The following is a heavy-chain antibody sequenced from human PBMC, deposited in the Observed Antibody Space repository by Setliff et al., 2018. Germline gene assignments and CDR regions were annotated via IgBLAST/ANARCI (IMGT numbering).Heavy chain of an antibody. CDR3: ARHLLVQGTYHFDY. CDR2: MYYSGST. V-gene: IGHV4-39*01. Sequence: PSETLSLTCSVSGGSISSGSYYWGWIRQSPGKGPEWIGSMYYSGSTYYNPSLKGRVTLSVDTTKNQFSLKLTSMTAADTAVYFCARHLLVQGTYHFDYWGQGILVTVSS. J-gene: IGHJ4*02. D-gene: IGHD3-10*01. CDR1: GGSISSGSYY.